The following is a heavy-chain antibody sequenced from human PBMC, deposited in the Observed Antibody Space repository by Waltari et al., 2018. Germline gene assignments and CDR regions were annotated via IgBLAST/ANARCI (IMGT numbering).Heavy chain of an antibody. CDR2: IFSGGAT. Sequence: EVQLVETGGGLIQPGGSLRLSCVASGFSLRNNYMTWVRQAPGKGLEWVSLIFSGGATYYAESLKGRFTMSRDNSKNTVYLYMNSLRVEDTAVYYCARGYGDYGFDYWGQGTLVTVSA. V-gene: IGHV3-53*02. J-gene: IGHJ4*02. CDR1: GFSLRNNY. CDR3: ARGYGDYGFDY. D-gene: IGHD5-12*01.